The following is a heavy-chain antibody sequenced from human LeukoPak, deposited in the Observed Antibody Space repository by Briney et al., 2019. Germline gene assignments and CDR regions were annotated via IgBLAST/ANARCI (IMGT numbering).Heavy chain of an antibody. CDR3: ACALGSARYFDL. V-gene: IGHV4-39*07. Sequence: PSETLSLTCTVSGGSISSSSYYWGWIRQPPGKGLEWIGSIYYSGSTYYNPSLKSRVTISVDTSKNQFSLKLSSVTAADTAVYYCACALGSARYFDLWGRGTLVTVSS. J-gene: IGHJ2*01. CDR1: GGSISSSSYY. D-gene: IGHD3-16*01. CDR2: IYYSGST.